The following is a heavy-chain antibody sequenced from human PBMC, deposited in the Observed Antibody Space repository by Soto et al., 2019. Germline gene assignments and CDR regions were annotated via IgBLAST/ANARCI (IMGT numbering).Heavy chain of an antibody. J-gene: IGHJ6*02. CDR2: IYYSGST. V-gene: IGHV4-61*01. D-gene: IGHD5-18*01. Sequence: QVQLQESGPGLVKPSETLSLTCTVSGGSVSSGSYYWSWIRQPPGKGLEWIGYIYYSGSTNYNPSLKSRVTISIDTSKNQVSLKLSSVTAADTAVYYCARDTGVDTAMVTFGDYYYGMDVWGQGTTVTVSS. CDR1: GGSVSSGSYY. CDR3: ARDTGVDTAMVTFGDYYYGMDV.